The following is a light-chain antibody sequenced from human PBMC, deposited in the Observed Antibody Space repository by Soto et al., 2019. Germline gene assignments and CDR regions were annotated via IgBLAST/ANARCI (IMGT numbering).Light chain of an antibody. V-gene: IGLV1-51*01. Sequence: QSVLAQPPSVSAAPGQRVTVSCSTTTSKLGNNYISWYQHLPGAAPRLLIYDDTERPSGIPDRYSGSRSATSATLGIAGLQTGDEADYFCGAWDPSLNADLFGTGTKVTVL. CDR1: TSKLGNNY. CDR2: DDT. J-gene: IGLJ1*01. CDR3: GAWDPSLNADL.